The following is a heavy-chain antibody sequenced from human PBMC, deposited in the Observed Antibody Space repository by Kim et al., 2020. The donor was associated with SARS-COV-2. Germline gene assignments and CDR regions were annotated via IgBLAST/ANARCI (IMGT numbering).Heavy chain of an antibody. J-gene: IGHJ4*02. Sequence: GGSLRLSCAASGFTVSSNYMSWVRQAPGKGLEWVSVIYSGGSTYYADSVKGRFTISRDNSKNTLYLQMNSLRAEDTAVYYCARDWAPSRDYYDSSGYYDYWGQGTLVTVSS. CDR3: ARDWAPSRDYYDSSGYYDY. V-gene: IGHV3-53*01. D-gene: IGHD3-22*01. CDR2: IYSGGST. CDR1: GFTVSSNY.